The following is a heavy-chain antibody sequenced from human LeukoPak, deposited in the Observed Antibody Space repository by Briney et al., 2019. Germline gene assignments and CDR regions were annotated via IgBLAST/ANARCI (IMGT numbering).Heavy chain of an antibody. CDR1: GFTFSSYG. J-gene: IGHJ3*02. CDR2: ISGSGDST. D-gene: IGHD2-2*01. Sequence: GGSLRLSCAASGFTFSSYGMSWVRQAPGKGLEWVSVISGSGDSTYYADSVKGRFTISRDNSKNTLYLQMNSLRTEDTAVYYCAKGQLGALDDAFDIWGQGTIVTVSS. CDR3: AKGQLGALDDAFDI. V-gene: IGHV3-23*01.